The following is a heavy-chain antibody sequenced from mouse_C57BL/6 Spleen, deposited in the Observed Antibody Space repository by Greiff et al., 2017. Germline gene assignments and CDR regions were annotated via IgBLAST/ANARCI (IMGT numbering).Heavy chain of an antibody. CDR3: ARGGDWARWFAY. CDR1: GYTFTSYW. D-gene: IGHD4-1*01. J-gene: IGHJ3*01. Sequence: QVQLQQPGAELVKPGASVKLSCKASGYTFTSYWLHWVKQRPGQGLEWIGMIHPNSGSTNYNEKFKSKATLTVDKSSSTAYMQLSSLTSEDSAVYYCARGGDWARWFAYWGQGTLVTVSA. V-gene: IGHV1-64*01. CDR2: IHPNSGST.